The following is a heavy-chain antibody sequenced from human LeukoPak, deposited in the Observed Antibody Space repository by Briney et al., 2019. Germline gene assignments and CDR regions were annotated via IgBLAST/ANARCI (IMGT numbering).Heavy chain of an antibody. D-gene: IGHD1-14*01. CDR2: ISWNSGSI. V-gene: IGHV3-9*01. Sequence: SLRLSCAASGFTFDDYAMHWVRQAPGKSLEWVSGISWNSGSIGYADSMKGRFTISRDNAKNSLYLQMNSLRAEDTALYYCAKEAPRTRGYYYYMDVWGKGTTVTVSS. CDR1: GFTFDDYA. CDR3: AKEAPRTRGYYYYMDV. J-gene: IGHJ6*03.